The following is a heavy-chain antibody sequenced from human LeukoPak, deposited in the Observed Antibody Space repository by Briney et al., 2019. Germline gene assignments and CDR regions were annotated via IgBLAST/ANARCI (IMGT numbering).Heavy chain of an antibody. CDR1: GFTFSDYA. D-gene: IGHD3-10*02. CDR2: ISSNGGSI. Sequence: GGSPRLSCAASGFTFSDYAMHWVRQAPGKELEYVSAISSNGGSIHYANSVKGRFTISRDNAKNSLYLQMNSLRAEDTAVYYCAELGITMIGGVGGKGTTVTISS. V-gene: IGHV3-64*01. CDR3: AELGITMIGGV. J-gene: IGHJ6*04.